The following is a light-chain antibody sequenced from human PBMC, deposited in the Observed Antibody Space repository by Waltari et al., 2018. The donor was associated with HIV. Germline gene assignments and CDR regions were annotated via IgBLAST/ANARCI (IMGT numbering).Light chain of an antibody. CDR1: SGNIGSNS. J-gene: IGLJ3*02. CDR2: RSA. CDR3: ATWDDLLSGRV. Sequence: QSVLTQPSSASGTPGQRVTMSCSGTSGNIGSNSVDWYQQFPGTAPKLIIFRSAERPSGVPDRFSGSKSGTAATLSISGLRDEDEGIYYCATWDDLLSGRVFGGGTKLSVL. V-gene: IGLV1-47*01.